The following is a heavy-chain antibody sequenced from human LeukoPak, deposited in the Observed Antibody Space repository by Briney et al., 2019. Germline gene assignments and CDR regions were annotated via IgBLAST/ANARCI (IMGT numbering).Heavy chain of an antibody. Sequence: GESLKISCEGSGYSFTHYWVGWVRQMPGKGLERMGVIYPDNSDTKYSPSFQGQVTISADKSISTAYLQWSSLKASDTAMYYCARCGSLGVLWPLDWGQGTLVTVSS. D-gene: IGHD3-10*01. V-gene: IGHV5-51*01. CDR1: GYSFTHYW. CDR2: IYPDNSDT. J-gene: IGHJ4*02. CDR3: ARCGSLGVLWPLD.